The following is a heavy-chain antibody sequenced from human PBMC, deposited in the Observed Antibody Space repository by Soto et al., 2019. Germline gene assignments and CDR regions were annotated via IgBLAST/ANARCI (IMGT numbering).Heavy chain of an antibody. J-gene: IGHJ6*02. Sequence: PSETLSLTCTVSGGSVSSGSYYWSWIRQPPGKGLEWIGYIYYSGSTNYNHSLKSRVTISVDTSKNQFSLKLSSVTAADTAVYYCARDMSGSSSQYYYYGMDVWGQGTTVTVSS. CDR2: IYYSGST. D-gene: IGHD6-13*01. CDR1: GGSVSSGSYY. CDR3: ARDMSGSSSQYYYYGMDV. V-gene: IGHV4-61*01.